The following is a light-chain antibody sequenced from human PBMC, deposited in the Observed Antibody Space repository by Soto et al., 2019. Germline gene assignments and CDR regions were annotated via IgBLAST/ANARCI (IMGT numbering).Light chain of an antibody. CDR3: QQSYSTPIT. V-gene: IGKV1-39*01. CDR1: QSVSGW. CDR2: AAS. J-gene: IGKJ5*01. Sequence: DIQMTQYTSTLSASVGDTVTVTCRASQSVSGWLAWYQQKPGKAPKLLIYAASSLQSGVPSRFSGSGSGTDFTLTISSLQPEDFATYYCQQSYSTPITFGQGTRLEIK.